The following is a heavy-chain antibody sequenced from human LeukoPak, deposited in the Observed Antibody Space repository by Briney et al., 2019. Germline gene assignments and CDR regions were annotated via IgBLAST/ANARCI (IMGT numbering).Heavy chain of an antibody. CDR1: GGSFSGYY. V-gene: IGHV4-34*01. CDR3: AREAAAGILFYFGY. J-gene: IGHJ4*02. Sequence: SETLSLTCAVYGGSFSGYYWSWIRQPPGKGLEWIGEINHSGSTNYNPSLKSRVTISVDTSKNQFSLKLSSVTAADTAVYYCAREAAAGILFYFGYWGQGTLVTVSS. CDR2: INHSGST. D-gene: IGHD6-13*01.